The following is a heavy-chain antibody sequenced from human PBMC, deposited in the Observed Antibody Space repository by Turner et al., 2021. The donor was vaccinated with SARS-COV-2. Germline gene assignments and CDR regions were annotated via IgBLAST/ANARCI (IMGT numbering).Heavy chain of an antibody. V-gene: IGHV3-33*06. D-gene: IGHD6-19*01. CDR1: RVTFSRYG. J-gene: IGHJ4*02. Sequence: QVPLAESGGGVVQPGRSLSLSCTASRVTFSRYGMHWVRQAPGKGLEWVAVIWYDGSNKYYADSVKGRFTISRDNSKNTLYLQMNTLRAEDTAVYYCAKSGFGYSSGWGYFDYWGQGTLVTVSS. CDR2: IWYDGSNK. CDR3: AKSGFGYSSGWGYFDY.